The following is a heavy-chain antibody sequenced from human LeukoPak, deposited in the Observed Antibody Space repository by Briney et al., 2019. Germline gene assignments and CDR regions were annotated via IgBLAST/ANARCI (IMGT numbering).Heavy chain of an antibody. J-gene: IGHJ4*02. CDR1: RFTFSNYW. V-gene: IGHV3-74*01. CDR2: INVDGSVK. D-gene: IGHD4-23*01. Sequence: GGSLRLSCAASRFTFSNYWMHWVRQVPGKGLVWVSRINVDGSVKSYADSVKGRFTISRDNAKNTVSLQMNSLRAEDTAVYYRVRDLILVDTPGDDFDYWGQGALVTVSS. CDR3: VRDLILVDTPGDDFDY.